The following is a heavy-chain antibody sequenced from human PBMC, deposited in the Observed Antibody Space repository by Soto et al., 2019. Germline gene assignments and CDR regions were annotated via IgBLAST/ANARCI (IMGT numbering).Heavy chain of an antibody. J-gene: IGHJ5*02. D-gene: IGHD6-13*01. Sequence: SETLSLTCTVSGASMNSYHWSWIRQPAGKGLEWIGPIHSSGRTHYNPSLKSRVTMSVDTSKNQFSLRLMSLTAADTAVYYCARDQGVAAAGITWFDPWGQGSLVTVSS. V-gene: IGHV4-4*07. CDR2: IHSSGRT. CDR3: ARDQGVAAAGITWFDP. CDR1: GASMNSYH.